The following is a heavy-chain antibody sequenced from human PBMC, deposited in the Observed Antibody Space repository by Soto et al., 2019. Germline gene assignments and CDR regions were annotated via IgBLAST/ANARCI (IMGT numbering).Heavy chain of an antibody. CDR2: IYHSGST. CDR1: GGSFSSGAYY. V-gene: IGHV4-30-2*01. D-gene: IGHD3-10*01. Sequence: SETLSLTCAVSGGSFSSGAYYWSWIRQPPGKGLEWIGYIYHSGSTYYNPSLKSRVTISVDRSKNQFSLKLSSVTAADTAVYYCARAMYGSTFSHDAFEIWGQGTMVTVSS. J-gene: IGHJ3*02. CDR3: ARAMYGSTFSHDAFEI.